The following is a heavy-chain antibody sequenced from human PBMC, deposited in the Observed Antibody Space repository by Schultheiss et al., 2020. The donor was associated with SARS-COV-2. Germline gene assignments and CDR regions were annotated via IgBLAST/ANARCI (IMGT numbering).Heavy chain of an antibody. V-gene: IGHV3-30*04. D-gene: IGHD2-2*02. CDR1: GFTFSSYA. J-gene: IGHJ3*02. Sequence: GESLKISCAASGFTFSSYAMHWVRQAPGKGLEWVAVISYDGSNKYYADSVKGRFTISRDNSKNTLYLQMNSLRAEDTAVYYCARGGCSSTSCYSDAFDIWGQGTMVTVS. CDR3: ARGGCSSTSCYSDAFDI. CDR2: ISYDGSNK.